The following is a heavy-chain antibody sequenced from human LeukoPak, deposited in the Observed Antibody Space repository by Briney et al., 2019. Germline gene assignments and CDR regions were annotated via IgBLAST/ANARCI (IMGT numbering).Heavy chain of an antibody. CDR2: IIPILGIA. Sequence: SVKVSCKASGGTYSSYAISWVRQAPGQGLEWMGRIIPILGIANYAQKFQGRVTITEDKSTSTAYMELSSLRSEDTAVYYCARDQRSSSHTGYYYYGMDVWGQGTTVTVSS. J-gene: IGHJ6*02. D-gene: IGHD6-13*01. CDR3: ARDQRSSSHTGYYYYGMDV. V-gene: IGHV1-69*04. CDR1: GGTYSSYA.